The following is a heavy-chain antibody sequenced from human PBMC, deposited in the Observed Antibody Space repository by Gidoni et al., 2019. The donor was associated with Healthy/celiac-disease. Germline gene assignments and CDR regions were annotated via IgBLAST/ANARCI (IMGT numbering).Heavy chain of an antibody. CDR3: ARDGGRVGATHYYYGMDV. J-gene: IGHJ6*02. V-gene: IGHV3-11*06. Sequence: QVQLVESGGGLVKPGGSLRLSCAASGFTFGDSYMSWIRQAPGKGLEWVSYISSSSSYTNYADSVKGRFTISRDNAKNSLYLQMNSLRAEDTAVYYCARDGGRVGATHYYYGMDVWGQGTTVTVSS. CDR2: ISSSSSYT. D-gene: IGHD1-26*01. CDR1: GFTFGDSY.